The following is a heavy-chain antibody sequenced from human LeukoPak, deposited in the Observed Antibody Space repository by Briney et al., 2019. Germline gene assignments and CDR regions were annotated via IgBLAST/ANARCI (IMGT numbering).Heavy chain of an antibody. J-gene: IGHJ4*02. D-gene: IGHD5-18*01. Sequence: GGSLRLSCEASGFTFGSHAMYWVRPAPGKGLEWVAGIFGSGGSPHYADPVKGRFTISRDNSRNTVYLQINSLRAEDTAVYYCGKTTVGYSSGQKPAWPVDYWGQGTLVTVSS. V-gene: IGHV3-23*01. CDR3: GKTTVGYSSGQKPAWPVDY. CDR1: GFTFGSHA. CDR2: IFGSGGSP.